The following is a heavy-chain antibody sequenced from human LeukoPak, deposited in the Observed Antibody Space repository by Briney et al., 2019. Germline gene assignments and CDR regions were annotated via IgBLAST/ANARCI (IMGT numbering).Heavy chain of an antibody. D-gene: IGHD4-11*01. CDR2: INPNTGDT. CDR3: ARGSNDYGVDV. V-gene: IGHV1-2*02. Sequence: ASVKVSCKASGYTFTDYYMHWVRQAPGKGLECMGWINPNTGDTKYAQRFQGRVTMTRDTSIRTAYMDLSRLTPDDTAVYYCARGSNDYGVDVWGQGTTVTVSS. CDR1: GYTFTDYY. J-gene: IGHJ6*02.